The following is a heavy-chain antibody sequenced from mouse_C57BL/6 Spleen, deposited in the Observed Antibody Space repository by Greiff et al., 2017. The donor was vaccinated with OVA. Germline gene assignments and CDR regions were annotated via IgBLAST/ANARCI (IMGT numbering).Heavy chain of an antibody. J-gene: IGHJ2*01. CDR3: ASSLYSNYVWDYFDY. D-gene: IGHD2-5*01. V-gene: IGHV1-76*01. CDR2: IYPGSGNT. Sequence: VQLQQSGAELVRPGASVKLSCKASGYTFTDYYINWVKQRPGQGLEWIARIYPGSGNTYYNEKFKGKATLTAEKSSSTAYMQLSSLTSEDSAVYFCASSLYSNYVWDYFDYWGQGTTLTVSS. CDR1: GYTFTDYY.